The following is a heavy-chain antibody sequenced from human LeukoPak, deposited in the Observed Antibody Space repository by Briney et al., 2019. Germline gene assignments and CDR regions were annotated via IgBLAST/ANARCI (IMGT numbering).Heavy chain of an antibody. Sequence: PGGSLRLSCAASGFTFSTYWMSWVRQAPGKGLEWVANIKQDGSEKYYVDSVKGRFTISRDNAKNSLYLQMNSLRAEDTAVYYCGRDLRTYYYDTSGQELWGQGTLVTVSS. D-gene: IGHD3-22*01. CDR3: GRDLRTYYYDTSGQEL. J-gene: IGHJ4*02. V-gene: IGHV3-7*01. CDR2: IKQDGSEK. CDR1: GFTFSTYW.